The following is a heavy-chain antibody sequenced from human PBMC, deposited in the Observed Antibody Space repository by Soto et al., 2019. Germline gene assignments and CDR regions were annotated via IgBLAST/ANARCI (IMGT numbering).Heavy chain of an antibody. CDR2: IYYSGST. J-gene: IGHJ6*02. CDR1: GGSISSGGYS. V-gene: IGHV4-61*08. D-gene: IGHD6-13*01. CDR3: ARYSSSSYYYYGMDV. Sequence: PSETLSLTCAVSGGSISSGGYSWSWIRQHPGKVLEWIGYIYYSGSTYYNPSLKSRVTISVDTSKNQFSLKLSSVTAADTAVYYCARYSSSSYYYYGMDVWGQGTTVTVSS.